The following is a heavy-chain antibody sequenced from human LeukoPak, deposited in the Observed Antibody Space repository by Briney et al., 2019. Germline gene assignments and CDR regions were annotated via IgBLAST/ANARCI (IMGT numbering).Heavy chain of an antibody. CDR3: ARDGMWELLSGYYLDY. D-gene: IGHD1-26*01. Sequence: GGSLRLSCAASGFTFSSYSMNWVRQAPGKGLEWVSSISSSSSYIYYADSVKGRFTISRDNAKNSLYLQMNSLRAEDTAVYYCARDGMWELLSGYYLDYWGQGTLVTVSS. V-gene: IGHV3-21*01. J-gene: IGHJ4*02. CDR1: GFTFSSYS. CDR2: ISSSSSYI.